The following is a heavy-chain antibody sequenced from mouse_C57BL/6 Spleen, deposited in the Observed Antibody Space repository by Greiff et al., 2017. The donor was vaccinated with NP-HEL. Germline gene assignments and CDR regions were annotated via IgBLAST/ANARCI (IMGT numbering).Heavy chain of an antibody. CDR3: ARDGYDGRYYAMDY. CDR1: GFSLTSYG. V-gene: IGHV2-2*01. CDR2: IWSGGST. D-gene: IGHD2-2*01. Sequence: QVQLKQSGPGLVQPSQSLSITCTVSGFSLTSYGVHWVRQSPGKGLEWLGVIWSGGSTDYNAAFISRLSISKDNSKSQVFFKMNSLQADDTAIYYCARDGYDGRYYAMDYWGQGTSVTVSS. J-gene: IGHJ4*01.